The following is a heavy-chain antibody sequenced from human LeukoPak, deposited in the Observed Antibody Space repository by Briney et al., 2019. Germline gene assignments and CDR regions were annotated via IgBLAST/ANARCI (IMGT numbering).Heavy chain of an antibody. D-gene: IGHD4-17*01. V-gene: IGHV3-48*03. CDR2: IDSSGTAV. CDR1: GFXFNNYE. J-gene: IGHJ4*02. CDR3: ARLKEEDYDYFFDY. Sequence: GGSLRLSCAASGFXFNNYEINWVRQAPGKGLEWVSYIDSSGTAVYYADSVKGRFTISRDYAENSLSLQMNSLRAEDTAVYYCARLKEEDYDYFFDYWGQGALVTVSS.